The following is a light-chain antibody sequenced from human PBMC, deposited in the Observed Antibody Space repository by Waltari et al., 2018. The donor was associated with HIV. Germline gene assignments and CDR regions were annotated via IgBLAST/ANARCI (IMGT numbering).Light chain of an antibody. CDR1: TSNIGTHF. CDR2: RND. J-gene: IGLJ3*02. V-gene: IGLV1-47*01. Sequence: QPKMPQAPSASKTPGQRITISCSGSTSNIGTHFIYWYQQIPGAAPRLVMARNDRRPAGVPDRFSGTKSGASAFLAITDLRLDDEATYVCASWDDNLRHWVFGGGTKLTVL. CDR3: ASWDDNLRHWV.